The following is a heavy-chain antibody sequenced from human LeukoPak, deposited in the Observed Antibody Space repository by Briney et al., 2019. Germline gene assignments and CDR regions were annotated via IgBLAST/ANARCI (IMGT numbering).Heavy chain of an antibody. D-gene: IGHD1-26*01. J-gene: IGHJ4*02. V-gene: IGHV4-30-4*08. CDR1: GGSISSRDYY. Sequence: SQTLSLTCTVSGGSISSRDYYWSWIRQPPGKGLEWIGYIFYSGSTYYNPSLKSRVTISVDTSKNQFSLKVISVTAADSAVYYCARVFQVSTTTKFDSWGQGTLVTVSS. CDR3: ARVFQVSTTTKFDS. CDR2: IFYSGST.